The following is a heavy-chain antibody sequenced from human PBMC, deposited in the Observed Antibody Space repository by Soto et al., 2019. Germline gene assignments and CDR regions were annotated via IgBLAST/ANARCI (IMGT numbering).Heavy chain of an antibody. V-gene: IGHV1-18*01. Sequence: GASVKVSCKASGYTFTSYGISWVRQAPGRGLEWMGWISAYNGNTNYAQKLQGRVTMTTDTSTSTAYMELRSLRSDDTAVYYCARRRGYCSGGSCQPRAFDIWGQGTMVTVSS. D-gene: IGHD2-15*01. CDR2: ISAYNGNT. CDR3: ARRRGYCSGGSCQPRAFDI. CDR1: GYTFTSYG. J-gene: IGHJ3*02.